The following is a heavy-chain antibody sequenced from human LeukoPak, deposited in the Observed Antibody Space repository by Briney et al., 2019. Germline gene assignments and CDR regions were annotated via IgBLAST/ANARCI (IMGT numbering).Heavy chain of an antibody. V-gene: IGHV3-23*01. CDR3: AKAIEDEGYCSSTSCYVYYYYYGMDV. CDR2: ISGSSGST. J-gene: IGHJ6*02. CDR1: GFTFSSYA. Sequence: GGSLRLSCAASGFTFSSYAMSWVRQAPGKGLEWVSAISGSSGSTYYADSVKGRFTISRDNSKNTLYLQMNSLRAEDTAVYYCAKAIEDEGYCSSTSCYVYYYYYGMDVWGQGTTVTVSS. D-gene: IGHD2-2*01.